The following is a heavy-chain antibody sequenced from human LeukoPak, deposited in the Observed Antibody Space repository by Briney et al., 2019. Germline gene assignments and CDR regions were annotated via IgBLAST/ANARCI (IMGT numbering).Heavy chain of an antibody. D-gene: IGHD2-15*01. CDR1: GFIFSSYN. J-gene: IGHJ3*02. CDR3: ARNSNPYCSGGSCTAFDI. V-gene: IGHV3-21*01. Sequence: GGSLRLSCAASGFIFSSYNLNWVRQAPGKGLEWVSSISSSSSYIYYADSMKGRFTISRDNARNSLYLQMNSLRAEDTAMYFCARNSNPYCSGGSCTAFDIWGQGTMVTVSS. CDR2: ISSSSSYI.